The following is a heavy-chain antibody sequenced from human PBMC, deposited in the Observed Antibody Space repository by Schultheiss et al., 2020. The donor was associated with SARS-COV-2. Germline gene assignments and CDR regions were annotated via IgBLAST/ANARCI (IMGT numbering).Heavy chain of an antibody. D-gene: IGHD6-13*01. CDR2: ISGSGGST. J-gene: IGHJ4*02. CDR3: ASDRYSRYFDY. V-gene: IGHV3-23*01. CDR1: GFTFSSYA. Sequence: GESLKISCAASGFTFSSYAMSWVRQAPGKGLEWVSAISGSGGSTYYADSVKGRFTISRDNSKNTLYLQMNSLRAEDTAVYYCASDRYSRYFDYWGQGTLVTVSS.